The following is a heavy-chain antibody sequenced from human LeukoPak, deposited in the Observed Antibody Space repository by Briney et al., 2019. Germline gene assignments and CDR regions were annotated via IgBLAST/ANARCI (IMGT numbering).Heavy chain of an antibody. D-gene: IGHD3-10*01. CDR1: GGSFSGCY. J-gene: IGHJ4*02. CDR3: ARGPIVYYGSGSYFDY. CDR2: INHSGST. Sequence: PSETLSLTCAVYGGSFSGCYWSWIRQPPGKGLEWIGEINHSGSTNYNPSLKSRVTISVDMSKNQFSLKLSSVTAADTAVYYCARGPIVYYGSGSYFDYWGQGTLVTVSS. V-gene: IGHV4-34*01.